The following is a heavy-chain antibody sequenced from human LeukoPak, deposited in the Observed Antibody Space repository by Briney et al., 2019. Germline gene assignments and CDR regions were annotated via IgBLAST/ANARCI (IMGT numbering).Heavy chain of an antibody. CDR3: ARDPLIAARPDYFDY. V-gene: IGHV4-39*02. Sequence: SETLSLTCTVSGGSISSSSYYWGWIRQPPGKGLEWIGSIYYSGSTYYNPSPKSRVTISVDTSKNQFSLKLSSVTAADTAVYYCARDPLIAARPDYFDYWGQGTLVTVSS. CDR2: IYYSGST. D-gene: IGHD6-6*01. J-gene: IGHJ4*02. CDR1: GGSISSSSYY.